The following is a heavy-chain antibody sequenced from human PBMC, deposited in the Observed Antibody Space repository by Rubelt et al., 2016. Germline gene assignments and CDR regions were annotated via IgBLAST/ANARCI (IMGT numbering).Heavy chain of an antibody. J-gene: IGHJ4*02. CDR2: ISSSSSYI. V-gene: IGHV3-21*01. Sequence: VSQAPGKGLEWVPSISSSSSYIYYADSVKGRFTISRDNAKNSLYLQMNSLRAEDTAVYYCARNWGRLFYFDYWGQGTLVTVSS. CDR3: ARNWGRLFYFDY. D-gene: IGHD7-27*01.